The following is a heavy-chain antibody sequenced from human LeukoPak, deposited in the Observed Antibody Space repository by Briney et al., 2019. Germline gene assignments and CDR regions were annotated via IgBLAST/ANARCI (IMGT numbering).Heavy chain of an antibody. D-gene: IGHD1-26*01. CDR2: ISSSSSYI. Sequence: GGSLRLSCVGSGFTFSSYSMNWVRQAPGKGLEWVSSISSSSSYIYYADSVKGRFTISRDNAKNSLYLQMNSLRAEDTAVYYCARDREGATLNDAFDIWGQGTMVTVSS. CDR3: ARDREGATLNDAFDI. CDR1: GFTFSSYS. V-gene: IGHV3-21*01. J-gene: IGHJ3*02.